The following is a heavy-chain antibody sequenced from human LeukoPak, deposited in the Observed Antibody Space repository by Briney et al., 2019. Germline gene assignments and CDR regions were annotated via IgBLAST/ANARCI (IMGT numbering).Heavy chain of an antibody. J-gene: IGHJ4*02. CDR3: ARGGVTWGPYYDFWSGYFTWDY. V-gene: IGHV1-69*04. D-gene: IGHD3-3*01. CDR1: GGTFSSYA. CDR2: IIPILGIA. Sequence: SVKVSCKASGGTFSSYAISWVRQAPGQGLEWMGRIIPILGIANYAQKFQGRVTITADKSTSTAYMELSSLRSEDTAVYYCARGGVTWGPYYDFWSGYFTWDYWGQGTLVTVSS.